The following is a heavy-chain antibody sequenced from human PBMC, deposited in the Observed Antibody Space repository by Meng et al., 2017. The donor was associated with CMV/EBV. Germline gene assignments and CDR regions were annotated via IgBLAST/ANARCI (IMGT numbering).Heavy chain of an antibody. V-gene: IGHV3-66*01. D-gene: IGHD5-24*01. Sequence: VEVVESGGGWVQPGGSLRLSFAASGFTVSSNYMSWVRQAPGKGLEWVSVIYSGGSTYYADSVKGRFTISRDNSKNTLYLQMNSLRAEDTAVYYCAREGDGYDKAPYWGQGTLVTVSS. J-gene: IGHJ4*02. CDR1: GFTVSSNY. CDR2: IYSGGST. CDR3: AREGDGYDKAPY.